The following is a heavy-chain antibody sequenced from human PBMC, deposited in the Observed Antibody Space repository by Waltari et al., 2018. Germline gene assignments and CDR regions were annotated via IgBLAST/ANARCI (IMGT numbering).Heavy chain of an antibody. D-gene: IGHD6-6*01. CDR3: ARGGQLALDY. J-gene: IGHJ4*02. Sequence: EVQLVESGGGLVQPGDSLRLSCAASGFTVSNYYTHWVRQGPGKGLVWISRINNGGGSSTTYADSVKGRFTISKDNAKNTVYLQMNSLRAEDTAVYHCARGGQLALDYWGQGTLVTVSS. V-gene: IGHV3-74*01. CDR1: GFTVSNYY. CDR2: INNGGGSST.